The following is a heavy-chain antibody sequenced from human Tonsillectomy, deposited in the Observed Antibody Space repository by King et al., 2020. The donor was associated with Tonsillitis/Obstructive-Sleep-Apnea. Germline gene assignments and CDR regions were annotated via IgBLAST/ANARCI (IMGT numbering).Heavy chain of an antibody. Sequence: VQLVESGGGVVQPGRSLRLSCAASGFTFSSYGMHWVRQAPGKGLEWVAVIWYDGSNKYYADSVKGRFTISRDNSKNTLYLQMNSLRAEDTAGYYCARGPTYNGYVKFSADYFQHWGQGTLVTVSS. V-gene: IGHV3-33*01. CDR1: GFTFSSYG. J-gene: IGHJ1*01. CDR2: IWYDGSNK. D-gene: IGHD5-12*01. CDR3: ARGPTYNGYVKFSADYFQH.